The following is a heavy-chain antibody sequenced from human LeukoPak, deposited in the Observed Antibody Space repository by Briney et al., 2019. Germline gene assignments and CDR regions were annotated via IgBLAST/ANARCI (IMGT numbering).Heavy chain of an antibody. CDR2: INHSGST. J-gene: IGHJ5*02. CDR1: GGSFSGYY. Sequence: PSETLSITCAVYGGSFSGYYWSWIRQPPGKGLEWIGEINHSGSTNYNPSLKSRVTISVDTSKNQFSLKLSSVTAADTAVYYCARGGVYRNWFDPWGQGTLVTVSS. CDR3: ARGGVYRNWFDP. D-gene: IGHD4-11*01. V-gene: IGHV4-34*01.